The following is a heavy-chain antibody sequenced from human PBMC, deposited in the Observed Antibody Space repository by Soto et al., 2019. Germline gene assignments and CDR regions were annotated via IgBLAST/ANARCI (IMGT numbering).Heavy chain of an antibody. D-gene: IGHD3-10*01. CDR1: GGSFSGYY. V-gene: IGHV4-34*01. CDR2: INHSGST. Sequence: SETLSLTCAVYGGSFSGYYWSWIRQPPGKGLEWFGEINHSGSTNYNPSLKSRVTISVDTSKNQFSLMLSSVTAADTAVYYCARRAKYYYGSGKIKNPNWFDPWGQGTLVTVSS. J-gene: IGHJ5*02. CDR3: ARRAKYYYGSGKIKNPNWFDP.